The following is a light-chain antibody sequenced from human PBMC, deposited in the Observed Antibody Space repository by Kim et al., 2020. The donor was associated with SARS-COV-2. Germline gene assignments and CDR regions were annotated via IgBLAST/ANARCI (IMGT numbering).Light chain of an antibody. CDR2: GAS. J-gene: IGKJ4*01. Sequence: EIVMTQSPATLSLSPGERATLSCRASQSVSSTLAWYQQKPGQAPRLLIYGASTRATGVPARFSAGGSGTDFSLTISSLQSEDFAVYYCQQYNNWPLTFGGGTKVDIK. V-gene: IGKV3-15*01. CDR3: QQYNNWPLT. CDR1: QSVSST.